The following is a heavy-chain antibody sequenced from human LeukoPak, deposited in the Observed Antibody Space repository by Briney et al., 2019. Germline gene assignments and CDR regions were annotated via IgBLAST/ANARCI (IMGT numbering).Heavy chain of an antibody. D-gene: IGHD3-16*01. V-gene: IGHV3-23*01. CDR3: ARVNDRGSWLDY. CDR1: GFTFSSYA. Sequence: GGSLRLSCAASGFTFSSYAMSWVRQAPGKGLEWVSAISGSGGSTYYADSVKGRFTISRDNSKNTLYLQMNSLRAEDTAVYYCARVNDRGSWLDYWGQGTLVTVSS. J-gene: IGHJ4*02. CDR2: ISGSGGST.